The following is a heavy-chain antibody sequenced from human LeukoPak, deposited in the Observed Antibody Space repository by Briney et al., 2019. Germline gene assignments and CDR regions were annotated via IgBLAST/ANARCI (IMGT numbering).Heavy chain of an antibody. J-gene: IGHJ4*02. D-gene: IGHD4-17*01. Sequence: GASVKVSCKASGYTFTGYYMHWVRQAPGQGLEWMGWINPNSGGTNYAQKFQGRVTVTRDTSISTVYMELSSLISDDTAVYYCAREDTVTTKMFDYWGQGTLVTVSS. CDR2: INPNSGGT. CDR3: AREDTVTTKMFDY. V-gene: IGHV1-2*02. CDR1: GYTFTGYY.